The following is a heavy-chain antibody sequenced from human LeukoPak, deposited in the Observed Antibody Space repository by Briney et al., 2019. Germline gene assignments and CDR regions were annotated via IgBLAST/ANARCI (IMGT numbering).Heavy chain of an antibody. CDR1: GFTFSTYA. Sequence: PGGSLRLSCAASGFTFSTYAMSWVRQAPGKELEWVSTISGSGGSTYNADSVKGRFTISRDNSKNTPYLQMNSLRAEDAAVYDCAKEAVAVPTYYFDYWGQGTLVTVSS. D-gene: IGHD6-19*01. CDR2: ISGSGGST. V-gene: IGHV3-23*01. J-gene: IGHJ4*02. CDR3: AKEAVAVPTYYFDY.